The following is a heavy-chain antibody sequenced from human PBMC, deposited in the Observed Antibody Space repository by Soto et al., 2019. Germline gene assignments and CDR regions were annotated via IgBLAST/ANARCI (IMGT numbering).Heavy chain of an antibody. CDR2: IYWDDDK. J-gene: IGHJ4*02. Sequence: QITLKESGPTLVKPTQTLTLTCTFSGFSLSSPAVGVNWIRQPPGKAPEWLALIYWDDDKQYSPSLRSRLTITKDTSKNQVVLTMTNVDPVDTATYSCAHGSGWLSDYWGQGTLVTVSS. V-gene: IGHV2-5*02. CDR1: GFSLSSPAVG. D-gene: IGHD6-19*01. CDR3: AHGSGWLSDY.